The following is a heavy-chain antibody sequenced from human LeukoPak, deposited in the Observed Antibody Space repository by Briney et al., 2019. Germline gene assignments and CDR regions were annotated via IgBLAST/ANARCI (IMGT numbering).Heavy chain of an antibody. D-gene: IGHD2-15*01. Sequence: GGSLRLSCAASGFTFSSYWMSWVRQAPGKGLEWVANIKQDGSEKYYVDSVKGRFTISRDNAKNSLYLQMNSLRAEDTAVYYCAREIGDVVVVAATHWFDPWGQGTLVTVSS. V-gene: IGHV3-7*03. CDR3: AREIGDVVVVAATHWFDP. CDR1: GFTFSSYW. J-gene: IGHJ5*02. CDR2: IKQDGSEK.